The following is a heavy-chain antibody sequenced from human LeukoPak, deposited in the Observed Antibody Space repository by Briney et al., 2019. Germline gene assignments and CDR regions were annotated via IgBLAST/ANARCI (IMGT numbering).Heavy chain of an antibody. CDR1: GFTFDDYG. Sequence: PGGSLRLSCAASGFTFDDYGMSWVRQAPGKGLEWVSSISSSSSYIYYADSVKGRFTISRDNAKNSLYLQMNSLRAEDTAVYYCARDQSGHSEDYDILTGIIDYWGQGTLVTVSS. D-gene: IGHD3-9*01. V-gene: IGHV3-21*01. CDR3: ARDQSGHSEDYDILTGIIDY. CDR2: ISSSSSYI. J-gene: IGHJ4*02.